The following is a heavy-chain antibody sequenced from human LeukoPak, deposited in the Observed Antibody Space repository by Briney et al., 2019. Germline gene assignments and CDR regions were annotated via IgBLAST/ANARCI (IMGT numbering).Heavy chain of an antibody. CDR2: INPNSGGT. CDR1: GYTFTGYY. D-gene: IGHD6-13*01. Sequence: ASVKVSCKASGYTFTGYYMHWVRQAPGQGLEWMGWINPNSGGTNYAQKFQGRVTMTRDTSISTAYMELSRLRSDDTAVYYCARGSTAKAQQLVPSWLRWAFDIWGQGTMVTVSS. CDR3: ARGSTAKAQQLVPSWLRWAFDI. V-gene: IGHV1-2*02. J-gene: IGHJ3*02.